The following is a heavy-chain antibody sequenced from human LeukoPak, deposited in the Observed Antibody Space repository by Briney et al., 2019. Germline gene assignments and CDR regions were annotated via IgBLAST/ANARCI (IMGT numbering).Heavy chain of an antibody. Sequence: SETLSLTCTVSGGSISSYYWSWIRQPPGKGLEWIGYIFYSGSTNYNPSLKSRVTISVDTSKNQVSLKLSSVTAADTAVYYCARHRYAVHDAFDIWGQGTMVTVSS. CDR2: IFYSGST. D-gene: IGHD3-16*01. J-gene: IGHJ3*02. CDR3: ARHRYAVHDAFDI. V-gene: IGHV4-59*08. CDR1: GGSISSYY.